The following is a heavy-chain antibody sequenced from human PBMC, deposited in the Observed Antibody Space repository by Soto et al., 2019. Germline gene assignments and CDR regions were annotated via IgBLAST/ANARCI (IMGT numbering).Heavy chain of an antibody. V-gene: IGHV1-18*01. CDR1: GYTFTSYG. D-gene: IGHD1-26*01. Sequence: QVQLVQSGAEVKKPGASVKVSCKASGYTFTSYGISWVRQAPGQGLEWMGWISAYNGNTNYAQKIQGRVTMTTDTSTSTAYMELRSLRSDDTAVYYSAGDGRYSGSYGGYYFHYSGQGTLVTGSS. CDR2: ISAYNGNT. CDR3: AGDGRYSGSYGGYYFHY. J-gene: IGHJ4*02.